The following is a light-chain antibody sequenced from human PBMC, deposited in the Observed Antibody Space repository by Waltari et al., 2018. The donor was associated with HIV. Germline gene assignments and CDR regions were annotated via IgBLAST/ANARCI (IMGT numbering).Light chain of an antibody. CDR1: SEHPNFA. J-gene: IGLJ3*02. V-gene: IGLV4-69*01. CDR3: QTWGMGIVV. CDR2: LNSDGSH. Sequence: QIILTQSPSASASPGASVKLTCTLSSEHPNFAIAWLQQQPEKGPRYLMKLNSDGSHTKGDGIPDRFSGSSSGAERYLSISSLHSDDEADYYCQTWGMGIVVFGGGTKLTVL.